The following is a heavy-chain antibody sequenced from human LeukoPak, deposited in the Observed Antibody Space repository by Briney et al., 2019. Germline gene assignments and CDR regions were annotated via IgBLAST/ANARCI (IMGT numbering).Heavy chain of an antibody. CDR2: ISSSGSTI. D-gene: IGHD2-15*01. V-gene: IGHV3-11*04. Sequence: GGSLRLSCAASGFTFSDYYMSWIRQAPGKGLEWVSYISSSGSTIYYADSVKGRFAISRDNAKNSLYLQMNTLRAEDTAVYYCARDCSGGNCYRDPTFDYWGQGTQVTVSS. J-gene: IGHJ4*02. CDR1: GFTFSDYY. CDR3: ARDCSGGNCYRDPTFDY.